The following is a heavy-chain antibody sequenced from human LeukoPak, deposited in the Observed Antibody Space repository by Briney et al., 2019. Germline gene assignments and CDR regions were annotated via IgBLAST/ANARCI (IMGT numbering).Heavy chain of an antibody. D-gene: IGHD3-3*01. J-gene: IGHJ4*02. CDR2: MNPNSGNT. Sequence: ASVKVSCKASGGTFSSYAISWVRQATGQGLEWMGWMNPNSGNTGYAQKFQGRVTITRNTSISTAYMELSSLRSEDTAVYYCARGYDFWSGYHDYWGQGTLVTVSS. CDR3: ARGYDFWSGYHDY. V-gene: IGHV1-8*03. CDR1: GGTFSSYA.